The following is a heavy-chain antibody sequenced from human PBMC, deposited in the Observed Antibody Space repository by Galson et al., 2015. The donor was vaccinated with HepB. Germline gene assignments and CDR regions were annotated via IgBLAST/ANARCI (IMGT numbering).Heavy chain of an antibody. CDR3: ARDRGKWDPPPRAFDI. J-gene: IGHJ3*02. D-gene: IGHD3-16*01. CDR1: GFTFSSYA. V-gene: IGHV3-30-3*01. Sequence: SLRLSCAASGFTFSSYAMHWVRQAPGKGLEWVAVISYDGSNKYYADSVKGRFTISRDNSKNTLYLQMNSLRAEDTAVYYCARDRGKWDPPPRAFDIWGQGTMVTVSS. CDR2: ISYDGSNK.